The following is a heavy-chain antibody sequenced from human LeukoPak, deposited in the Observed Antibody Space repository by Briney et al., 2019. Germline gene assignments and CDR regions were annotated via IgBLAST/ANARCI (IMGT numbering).Heavy chain of an antibody. CDR1: GFTLSSSA. CDR3: AKDSSSSMYYYYGMDV. CDR2: ISGSGGST. V-gene: IGHV3-23*01. Sequence: GGSLRLSCAASGFTLSSSAMSWVRQALGKGLEWVSAISGSGGSTYYADSVKGRVTISRDNSKNTLYLQMNSLRAEDTAVYYCAKDSSSSMYYYYGMDVWGQGTTVTVSS. D-gene: IGHD6-6*01. J-gene: IGHJ6*02.